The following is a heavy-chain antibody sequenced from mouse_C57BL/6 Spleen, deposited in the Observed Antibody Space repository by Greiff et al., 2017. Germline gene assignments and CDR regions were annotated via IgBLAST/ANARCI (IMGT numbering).Heavy chain of an antibody. J-gene: IGHJ2*01. CDR2: IDPETGGT. D-gene: IGHD1-1*01. CDR3: TRPFITTVVLDY. CDR1: GYTFTDYE. Sequence: VQLQESGAELVRPGASVTLSCKASGYTFTDYEMHWVKQTPVHGLEWIGAIDPETGGTAYNQKFKGKAILTADKSSSTAYMELRSLTSEDSAVYYCTRPFITTVVLDYWGQGTTLTVSS. V-gene: IGHV1-15*01.